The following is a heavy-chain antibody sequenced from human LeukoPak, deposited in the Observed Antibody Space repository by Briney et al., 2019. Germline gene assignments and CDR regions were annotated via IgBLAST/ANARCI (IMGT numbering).Heavy chain of an antibody. V-gene: IGHV1-69*06. CDR1: GGTFSSYA. CDR3: ARGGIYIAADPFDY. CDR2: IIPIFGTA. Sequence: SVKVSCKASGGTFSSYAISWVRQAPGQGLEWMGGIIPIFGTANYAQKFQGRVTITADKSTSTAYMELSSLRSEDTAVYYCARGGIYIAADPFDYWGQGTLVTVSS. D-gene: IGHD6-13*01. J-gene: IGHJ4*02.